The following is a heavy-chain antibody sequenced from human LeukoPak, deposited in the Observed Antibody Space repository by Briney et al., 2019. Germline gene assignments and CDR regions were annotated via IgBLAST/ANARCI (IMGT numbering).Heavy chain of an antibody. V-gene: IGHV1-8*01. CDR3: ARGRDLRPDYYYYGMDV. Sequence: ASVKVSCKASGYTFTSYDINWVRQATGQGLEGMGWMNPNSGNTGYAQKFQGRVTMTRNTSISTAYMELSSLRSEDTAVYYCARGRDLRPDYYYYGMDVWGQGTTVTVSS. J-gene: IGHJ6*02. CDR2: MNPNSGNT. CDR1: GYTFTSYD.